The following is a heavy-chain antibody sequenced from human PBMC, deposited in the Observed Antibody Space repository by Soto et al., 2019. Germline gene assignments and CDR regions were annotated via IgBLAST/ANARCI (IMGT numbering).Heavy chain of an antibody. CDR3: AAERTTFYYGMDV. Sequence: QMQLVQSGPEVKKPGTSVKVSCKASGFTFTSSAMQWVRQARGQRLEWIGWIVVGSGNTNYAQKFQERVTITRDMSTSTAYMKLISLRYEDTAVDYCAAERTTFYYGMDVWGQGNTVTVSS. J-gene: IGHJ6*02. V-gene: IGHV1-58*02. D-gene: IGHD1-7*01. CDR2: IVVGSGNT. CDR1: GFTFTSSA.